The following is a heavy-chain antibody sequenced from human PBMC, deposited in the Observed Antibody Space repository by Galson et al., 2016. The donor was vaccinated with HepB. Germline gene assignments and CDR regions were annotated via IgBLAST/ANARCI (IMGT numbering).Heavy chain of an antibody. V-gene: IGHV3-48*01. Sequence: SLRLSCAASGFTFSRYSMNWVRQAPGKGLEWISYISAISSTMCYADPVKGRFTISRDNAKNTLFLQMNSLRAEDTAVYYCARTAGLDSLDVWGQGTTVTVSS. CDR3: ARTAGLDSLDV. J-gene: IGHJ6*02. D-gene: IGHD3-9*01. CDR1: GFTFSRYS. CDR2: ISAISSTM.